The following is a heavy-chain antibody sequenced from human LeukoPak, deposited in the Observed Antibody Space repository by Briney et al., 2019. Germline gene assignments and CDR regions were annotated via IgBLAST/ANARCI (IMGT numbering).Heavy chain of an antibody. D-gene: IGHD3-9*01. CDR1: GYTFTSYG. Sequence: ASVKVSCKASGYTFTSYGISWVRQAPGQGLEWMGRINPNSGGTNYAQKFQGRVTMTRDTSISTAYMELSRLRSDDTAVYYCARGHYDILTGYLDYWGQGTLVTVSS. V-gene: IGHV1-2*06. J-gene: IGHJ4*02. CDR2: INPNSGGT. CDR3: ARGHYDILTGYLDY.